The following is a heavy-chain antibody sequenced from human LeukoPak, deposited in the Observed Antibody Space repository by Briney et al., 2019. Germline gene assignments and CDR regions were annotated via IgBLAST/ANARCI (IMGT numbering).Heavy chain of an antibody. J-gene: IGHJ4*02. V-gene: IGHV1-18*01. Sequence: WASVKVSCKASGYTFTSYGISWVRQAPGQGLEWMGWISAYNGNTNYAQKLQGRVTMTTDTSTSTAYMELRGLRSDDTAVYYCARTRELLSHFDYWGQGTLVTVSS. CDR3: ARTRELLSHFDY. CDR1: GYTFTSYG. D-gene: IGHD1-26*01. CDR2: ISAYNGNT.